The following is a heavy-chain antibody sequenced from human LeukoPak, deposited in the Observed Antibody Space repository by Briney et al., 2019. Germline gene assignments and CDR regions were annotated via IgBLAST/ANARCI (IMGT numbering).Heavy chain of an antibody. D-gene: IGHD6-6*01. CDR3: ARVHTSSPYFDY. CDR1: GFSISSGYY. V-gene: IGHV4-61*01. Sequence: PSETLSLTCTVSGFSISSGYYWTWIRQPPGKGLEWMGYMYYSGSPNYNPSLKSRLTISLDTSRNQFSLKLSSATAADTAVYYCARVHTSSPYFDYWDQGTLVTVSS. J-gene: IGHJ4*02. CDR2: MYYSGSP.